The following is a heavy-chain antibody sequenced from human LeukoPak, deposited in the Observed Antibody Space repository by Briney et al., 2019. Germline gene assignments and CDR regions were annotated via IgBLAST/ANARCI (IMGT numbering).Heavy chain of an antibody. CDR2: IKSKTDGGTT. Sequence: RPGGSLGPSVAASGFTFINTWRGGAGQAPGKGLDWVGRIKSKTDGGTTDYAAPVKGRFTISRDDSKNTLYLQMNSLKTEDTAVYYCTTGLKAADTNWGLGTLVTVSS. J-gene: IGHJ4*02. D-gene: IGHD6-13*01. CDR1: GFTFINTW. V-gene: IGHV3-15*01. CDR3: TTGLKAADTN.